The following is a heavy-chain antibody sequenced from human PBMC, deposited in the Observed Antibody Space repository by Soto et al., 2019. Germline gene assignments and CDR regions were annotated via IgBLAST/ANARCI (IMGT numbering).Heavy chain of an antibody. D-gene: IGHD3-3*01. Sequence: SETLSLTCTVSGGSFKSGSYSWSWIRQPPGKGLEWIGYVYHTGRTSYNPSLKSRVSISMDTSKNQFSLNLDSVTAADTAVYLCASDFDYFDSWGQGTLVTVYS. CDR1: GGSFKSGSYS. CDR2: VYHTGRT. V-gene: IGHV4-61*01. J-gene: IGHJ4*02. CDR3: ASDFDYFDS.